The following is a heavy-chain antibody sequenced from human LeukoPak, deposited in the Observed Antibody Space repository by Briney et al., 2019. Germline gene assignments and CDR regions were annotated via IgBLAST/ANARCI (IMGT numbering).Heavy chain of an antibody. V-gene: IGHV5-51*01. Sequence: GESLKISCNSSGYIYTSYWIGWVRQMPGKGLEWMGIIYPGDSDTRYSPSFQGQVTISADKSISTAYLQWSSLKASDTAVYYCARDGNWYFDYWGQGTLVTVSS. J-gene: IGHJ4*02. CDR1: GYIYTSYW. CDR3: ARDGNWYFDY. D-gene: IGHD1-1*01. CDR2: IYPGDSDT.